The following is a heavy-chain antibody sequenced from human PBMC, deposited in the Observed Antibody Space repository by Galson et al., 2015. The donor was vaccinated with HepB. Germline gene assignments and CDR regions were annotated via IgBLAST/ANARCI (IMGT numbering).Heavy chain of an antibody. V-gene: IGHV3-30*18. CDR3: AKGHYYGSGMWYGMDV. Sequence: SLRLSCAASGFTFSSYGMHWVRQAPGKGLEWVAVISYDGSNKYYADSVKGRFTISRDNSKNTLYLQMNSLRAEDTAVYYCAKGHYYGSGMWYGMDVWGQGTTVTVSS. CDR1: GFTFSSYG. CDR2: ISYDGSNK. D-gene: IGHD3-10*01. J-gene: IGHJ6*02.